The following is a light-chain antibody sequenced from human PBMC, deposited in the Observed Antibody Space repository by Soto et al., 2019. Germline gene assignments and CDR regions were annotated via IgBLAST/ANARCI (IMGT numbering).Light chain of an antibody. V-gene: IGLV2-23*01. Sequence: QSALTQPASVSGSPGQSITISCTGTSSDVGSYKLVSWYQQHPGKAPKLMIYEGSKRPSGVSNRFSGSKSGNTASLTISGLQAEDEAYYYCCSYAGSSTLVVFGGGTKLTVL. CDR1: SSDVGSYKL. J-gene: IGLJ2*01. CDR3: CSYAGSSTLVV. CDR2: EGS.